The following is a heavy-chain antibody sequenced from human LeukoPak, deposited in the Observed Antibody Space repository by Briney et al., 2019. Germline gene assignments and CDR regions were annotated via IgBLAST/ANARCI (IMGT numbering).Heavy chain of an antibody. V-gene: IGHV4-59*01. D-gene: IGHD6-13*01. Sequence: PSETLSLTCSVSGGSISSYYWSWIRQPPGEGLEWIGYIYYSGSTNYNPSLKSRVTISVDTSKNQFSLKLSSVTAADTAVYYCARVDSTNWYEYRGYFDYWGQGTLVTVSS. CDR3: ARVDSTNWYEYRGYFDY. J-gene: IGHJ4*02. CDR1: GGSISSYY. CDR2: IYYSGST.